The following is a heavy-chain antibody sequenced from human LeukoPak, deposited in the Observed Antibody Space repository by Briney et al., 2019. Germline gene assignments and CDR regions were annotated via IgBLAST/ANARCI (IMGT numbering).Heavy chain of an antibody. D-gene: IGHD2-15*01. CDR3: ARTVVVVAATIINWFDP. J-gene: IGHJ5*02. Sequence: PSQTLSLTCTVPGGSISSGSYYWSWIRQPAGKGLEWIGRIYTSGSTNYNPSLKSRVTISVDTSKNQFSLKLSSVTAADTAVYYCARTVVVVAATIINWFDPWGQGTLATVSS. V-gene: IGHV4-61*02. CDR1: GGSISSGSYY. CDR2: IYTSGST.